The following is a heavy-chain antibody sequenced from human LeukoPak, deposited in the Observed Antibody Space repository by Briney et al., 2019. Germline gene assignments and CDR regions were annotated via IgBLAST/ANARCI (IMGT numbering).Heavy chain of an antibody. CDR2: IYYSGST. CDR3: ARGQTTAPYGSGSYYFDY. V-gene: IGHV4-30-4*01. D-gene: IGHD3-10*01. J-gene: IGHJ4*02. Sequence: SETLSLTCTVSGGPISSGDYYWSWIRQPPGKGLEWIGYIYYSGSTYYNPSLKSRVTISVDTSKNQFSLKLSSVTAADTAVYYCARGQTTAPYGSGSYYFDYWGQGTLVTVSS. CDR1: GGPISSGDYY.